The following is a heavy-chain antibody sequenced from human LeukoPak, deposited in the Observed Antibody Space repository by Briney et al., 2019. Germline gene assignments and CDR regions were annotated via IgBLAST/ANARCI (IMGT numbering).Heavy chain of an antibody. CDR1: GFIFSSYW. CDR3: ARSRTYGDYGRGLDY. D-gene: IGHD4-17*01. V-gene: IGHV3-74*01. J-gene: IGHJ4*02. CDR2: INTDGTST. Sequence: GGSLRLSCAASGFIFSSYWMHWVRQPPGKGLVYIACINTDGTSTSYADSVKGRFTISRDNAKNTLYLQMNSLRAEDTAVYYCARSRTYGDYGRGLDYWGPGTLVTVSS.